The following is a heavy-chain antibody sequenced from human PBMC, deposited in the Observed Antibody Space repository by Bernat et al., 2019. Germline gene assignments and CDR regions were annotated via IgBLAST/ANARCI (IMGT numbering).Heavy chain of an antibody. CDR3: ARDPGYDFWSGYLYYYYGMEV. Sequence: QVQLVESGGGVVQPGRSLRLSCAASGFTFSSYAMHWVRQAPGKGLEWVAVISYDGSNKYYADSVKGRFTISRDNSKNTLYLQMNSLRAEDTAVYYCARDPGYDFWSGYLYYYYGMEVWGQGTTVTVSS. CDR2: ISYDGSNK. V-gene: IGHV3-30-3*01. CDR1: GFTFSSYA. J-gene: IGHJ6*02. D-gene: IGHD3-3*01.